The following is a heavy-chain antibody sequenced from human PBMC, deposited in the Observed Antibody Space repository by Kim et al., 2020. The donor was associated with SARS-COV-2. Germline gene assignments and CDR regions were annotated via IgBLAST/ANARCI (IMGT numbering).Heavy chain of an antibody. Sequence: GSLRLSCAASGFTFSDSTMHWVRQASGKGLEWVGRIRSKANNYATSYAASVKGRFTISRDDSNNTAYLQMNSLKTEDTAVYFCTRRSVYCSGGTCYSYYGMDVWGQGTTVTVSS. CDR1: GFTFSDST. V-gene: IGHV3-73*01. D-gene: IGHD2-15*01. CDR3: TRRSVYCSGGTCYSYYGMDV. J-gene: IGHJ6*02. CDR2: IRSKANNYAT.